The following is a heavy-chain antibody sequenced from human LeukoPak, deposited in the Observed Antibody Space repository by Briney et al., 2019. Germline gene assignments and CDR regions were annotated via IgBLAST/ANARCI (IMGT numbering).Heavy chain of an antibody. CDR2: MNPNSGNT. CDR3: ARGPTRWAHPMGY. D-gene: IGHD2-15*01. CDR1: GYTFTGYY. V-gene: IGHV1-8*02. Sequence: ASVKVSCKASGYTFTGYYMHWVRQAPGQGLEWMGWMNPNSGNTGYAQKFQGRVTMTRNTSISTAYMELSSLRSEDTAVYYCARGPTRWAHPMGYWGQGTLVTVSS. J-gene: IGHJ4*02.